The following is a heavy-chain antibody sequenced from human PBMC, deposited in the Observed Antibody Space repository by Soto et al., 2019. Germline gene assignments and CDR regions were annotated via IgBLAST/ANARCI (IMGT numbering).Heavy chain of an antibody. CDR2: IWDDGSDK. CDR3: ARDHDSESKGSHRDF. CDR1: GFILSNSA. J-gene: IGHJ4*02. D-gene: IGHD2-21*02. V-gene: IGHV3-33*01. Sequence: GWLLGLSCAASGFILSNSAIHWFRQPPGKGLEWLAVIWDDGSDKVYADPGTGRFTNARYNSKTTVYLQMDSLRAEEMALYYSARDHDSESKGSHRDFWGQGTLVTVSS.